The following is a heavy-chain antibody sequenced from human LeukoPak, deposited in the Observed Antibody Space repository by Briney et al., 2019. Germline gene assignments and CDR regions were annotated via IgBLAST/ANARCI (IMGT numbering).Heavy chain of an antibody. CDR2: INHSGST. J-gene: IGHJ2*01. D-gene: IGHD6-13*01. V-gene: IGHV4-34*01. CDR1: GGSFSGYY. CDR3: ARGRSIAAAAPYRYFDL. Sequence: SETLSLTCAVYGGSFSGYYWSWIRQPPGKGLEWIGEINHSGSTNYNPSLKSRVTISVDTSKNQFSLKVSSVTAADTAVYYCARGRSIAAAAPYRYFDLWGRGTLVTVSS.